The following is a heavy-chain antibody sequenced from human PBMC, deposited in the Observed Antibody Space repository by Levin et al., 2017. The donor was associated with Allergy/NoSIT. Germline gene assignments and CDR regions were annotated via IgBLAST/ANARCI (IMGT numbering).Heavy chain of an antibody. J-gene: IGHJ4*02. D-gene: IGHD5-18*01. CDR3: ARGRRGYSYGYFDY. CDR1: GFTFSSYW. CDR2: INSDGSST. V-gene: IGHV3-74*01. Sequence: GGSLRLSCAASGFTFSSYWMHWVRQAPGKGLVWVSRINSDGSSTSYADSVKGRFTISRDNAKNTLYLQMNSLRAEDTAVYYCARGRRGYSYGYFDYWGQGTLVTVSS.